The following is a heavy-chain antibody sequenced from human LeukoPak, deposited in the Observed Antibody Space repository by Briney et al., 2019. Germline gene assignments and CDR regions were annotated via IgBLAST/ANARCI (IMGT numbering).Heavy chain of an antibody. J-gene: IGHJ5*02. CDR3: ARAHYDFWSGYPPIDP. V-gene: IGHV1-2*02. Sequence: ASVKVSCKASGYTFTGYYMHWVRQAPGQGLEWMGWINPNSGGTNYAQKFQGRATMTRDTSISTAYMELSRLRSDDTAVYYCARAHYDFWSGYPPIDPWGQGTLVTVSS. CDR2: INPNSGGT. D-gene: IGHD3-3*01. CDR1: GYTFTGYY.